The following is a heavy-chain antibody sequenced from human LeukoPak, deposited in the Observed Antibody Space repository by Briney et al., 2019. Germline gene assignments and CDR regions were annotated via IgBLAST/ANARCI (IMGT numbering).Heavy chain of an antibody. V-gene: IGHV1-8*01. Sequence: GASVTVSCKASGYTFTIYDINWVRQATGQGLEWMGWMNPNSGNTGYAQKFQGRVTMTRNTSISTAYMELSSLRSEDTAVYYCARVLWFGELGDAFDIWGQGTMVTVSS. CDR3: ARVLWFGELGDAFDI. D-gene: IGHD3-10*01. CDR2: MNPNSGNT. CDR1: GYTFTIYD. J-gene: IGHJ3*02.